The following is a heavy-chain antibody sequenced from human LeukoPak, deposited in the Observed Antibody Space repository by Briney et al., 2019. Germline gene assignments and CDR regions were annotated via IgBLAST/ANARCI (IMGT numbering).Heavy chain of an antibody. CDR2: ISYDGCNK. D-gene: IGHD3-22*01. V-gene: IGHV3-30-3*01. CDR3: ARGGITMIVVVISDYYYGMDV. Sequence: GGSLRLSCAASGFTFSSYAMHWVRQVPGKGLEWVAVISYDGCNKYYADSVKGRFTISRDNSKNTLYLQMNSLRAEDTAVYYCARGGITMIVVVISDYYYGMDVWGQGTTVTVSS. J-gene: IGHJ6*02. CDR1: GFTFSSYA.